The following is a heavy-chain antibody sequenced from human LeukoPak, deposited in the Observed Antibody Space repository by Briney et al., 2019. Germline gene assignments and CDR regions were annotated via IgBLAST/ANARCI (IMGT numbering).Heavy chain of an antibody. CDR2: IIPIFGTA. Sequence: SVKVSCKASGGTFSSYAISWVRQAPGQGLEWMGRIIPIFGTANYAQKFQGRVTITTDESTSTAYMELSSLRSEDTAVYYCAKGDCGGDCYPDNFDYWGQGTLVTVSS. D-gene: IGHD2-21*02. CDR3: AKGDCGGDCYPDNFDY. J-gene: IGHJ4*02. CDR1: GGTFSSYA. V-gene: IGHV1-69*05.